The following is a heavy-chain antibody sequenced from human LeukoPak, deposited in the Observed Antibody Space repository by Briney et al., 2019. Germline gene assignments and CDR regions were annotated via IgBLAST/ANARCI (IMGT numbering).Heavy chain of an antibody. CDR3: ARLKLYFDFSTGNHYYFDS. J-gene: IGHJ4*01. CDR2: IYYSGST. V-gene: IGHV4-39*07. CDR1: DDSISSSSYY. D-gene: IGHD3-3*01. Sequence: SETLSLTCTVSDDSISSSSYYWGWIRQPPGKGLEWIGSIYYSGSTSYNPSLKSRVTMSVDTSKNEFSLQLTSVTAADTAVYYCARLKLYFDFSTGNHYYFDSWGQGTLVIVSS.